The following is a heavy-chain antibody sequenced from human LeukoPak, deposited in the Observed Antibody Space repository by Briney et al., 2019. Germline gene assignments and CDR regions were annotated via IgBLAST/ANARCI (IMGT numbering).Heavy chain of an antibody. CDR1: GLSFSWSG. V-gene: IGHV3-30*02. D-gene: IGHD3/OR15-3a*01. CDR2: IQYDGSSI. CDR3: VRDLDWGAFDV. J-gene: IGHJ3*01. Sequence: GGSLRLSCAASGLSFSWSGMHWVRQAPGKGLEWLAFIQYDGSSIYYADSVMGRFTISRDNRKSTVSLQMNSLRAEDTALYYCVRDLDWGAFDVWGQGTMVTVSS.